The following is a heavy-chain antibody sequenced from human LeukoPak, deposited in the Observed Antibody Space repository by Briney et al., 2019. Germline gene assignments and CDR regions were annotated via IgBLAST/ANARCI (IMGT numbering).Heavy chain of an antibody. CDR2: ITGSGTNR. Sequence: GASLRLSCVAAGFAFSNYAMSWVRQAPGKGLEWVSAITGSGTNRYYADSLKGRFTTSRDNSKNTVFLQMNSLRHEDTAIYYCVIWGDYDVLTGYYVPDYWGQGTLVTVAS. V-gene: IGHV3-23*01. J-gene: IGHJ4*02. D-gene: IGHD3-9*01. CDR1: GFAFSNYA. CDR3: VIWGDYDVLTGYYVPDY.